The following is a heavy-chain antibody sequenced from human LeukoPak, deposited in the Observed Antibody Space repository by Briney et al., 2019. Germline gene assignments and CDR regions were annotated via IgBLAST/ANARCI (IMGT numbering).Heavy chain of an antibody. CDR3: ARVNRVTAIQELDY. Sequence: GGSLRLSCAASGFTLSDYYMTWIRQAPGNAVEWVSCISSRGSTIFYAHSVKGRFTISRENAKSSLVLQMNILRAEDTAVYYCARVNRVTAIQELDYWGQGTLVTVSS. D-gene: IGHD2-21*02. J-gene: IGHJ4*02. CDR1: GFTLSDYY. V-gene: IGHV3-11*01. CDR2: ISSRGSTI.